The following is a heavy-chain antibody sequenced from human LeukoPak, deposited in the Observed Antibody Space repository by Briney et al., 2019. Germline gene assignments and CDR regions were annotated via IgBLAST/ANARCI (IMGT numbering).Heavy chain of an antibody. D-gene: IGHD1-14*01. Sequence: SETLSLTCAVYGGSFSGYYWSWIRQPPGKGLEWIGEINHSGSTNYNPSLKSRVTISVDTSKNQFSLKLSSVTAADTAVYYCARGPPRYRIDYWGQGTLVTVSS. CDR3: ARGPPRYRIDY. V-gene: IGHV4-34*01. J-gene: IGHJ4*02. CDR2: INHSGST. CDR1: GGSFSGYY.